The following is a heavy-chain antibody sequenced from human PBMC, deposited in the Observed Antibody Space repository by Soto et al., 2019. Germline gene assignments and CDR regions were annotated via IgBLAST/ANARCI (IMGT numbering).Heavy chain of an antibody. V-gene: IGHV3-21*01. Sequence: GGSLRLSCAASGFTFSSYSMNWVRQAPGKGLEWVSSISSSSSYIYYADSVKGRFTISRDNAKNSLYLQMNSLRAEDTAVYYCASQLVELAPPGLTGDPDAFDIWGQGTMVTVSS. CDR3: ASQLVELAPPGLTGDPDAFDI. CDR1: GFTFSSYS. D-gene: IGHD7-27*01. J-gene: IGHJ3*02. CDR2: ISSSSSYI.